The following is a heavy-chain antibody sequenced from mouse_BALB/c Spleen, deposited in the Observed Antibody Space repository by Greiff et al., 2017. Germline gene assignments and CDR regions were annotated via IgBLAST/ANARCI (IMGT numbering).Heavy chain of an antibody. CDR1: GYTFTDYE. CDR2: IDPETGGT. Sequence: QVQLQQSGAELVRPGASVTLSCKASGYTFTDYEMHWVKQTPVHGLEWIGAIDPETGGTAYNQKFKGKATLTADKSSSTAYMELRSLTSEDSAVYYCTRGVGYFDYWGQGTTLTVSS. D-gene: IGHD1-1*02. CDR3: TRGVGYFDY. J-gene: IGHJ2*01. V-gene: IGHV1-15*01.